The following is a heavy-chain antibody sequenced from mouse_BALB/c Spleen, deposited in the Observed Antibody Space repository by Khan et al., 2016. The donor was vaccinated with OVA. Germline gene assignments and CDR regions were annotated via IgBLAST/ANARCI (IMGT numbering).Heavy chain of an antibody. CDR1: GYSITSGYA. CDR2: ISYSGVT. CDR3: ARGNYYGYYFDY. J-gene: IGHJ2*01. V-gene: IGHV3-2*02. Sequence: EVQLQESGPGLVKPSQSLSLTCTVTGYSITSGYAWNWIRQFPGNKLEWMGYISYSGVTSYTPSLKSRISITRDTSKNQFFLHLNSVTTDDTATYYCARGNYYGYYFDYWGQGTTLTVSS. D-gene: IGHD1-1*01.